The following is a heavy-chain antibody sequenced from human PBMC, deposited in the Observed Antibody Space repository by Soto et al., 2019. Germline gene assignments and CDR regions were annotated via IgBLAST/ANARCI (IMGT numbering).Heavy chain of an antibody. CDR2: ISYDGSNK. D-gene: IGHD2-15*01. CDR1: GFTFSSYG. J-gene: IGHJ4*02. Sequence: QVQLVESGGGVVQPGRSLRLSCAASGFTFSSYGMHWVRQAPGKGLEWVAVISYDGSNKYYADSVKGRFTISRDNSKNTLYLQRNSLRAEDTAVYYCALSGRSFDYWGQGTLVTVSS. CDR3: ALSGRSFDY. V-gene: IGHV3-30*03.